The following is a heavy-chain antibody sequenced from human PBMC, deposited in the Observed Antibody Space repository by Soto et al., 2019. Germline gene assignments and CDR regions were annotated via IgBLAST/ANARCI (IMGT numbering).Heavy chain of an antibody. CDR3: ARDRSHSTGYHYYFDY. V-gene: IGHV4-30-4*01. J-gene: IGHJ4*02. D-gene: IGHD2-8*02. CDR2: VYHSGTT. CDR1: GGSIRSGDYY. Sequence: QVQLQESGPGLVRPSQTLSLTCSVSGGSIRSGDYYWSWIRQPPGKGLEWIGYVYHSGTTYYNPSLKSRFTISVDTSKNQFSLKLSSVTAADTAAYYCARDRSHSTGYHYYFDYWGQGILVTVSS.